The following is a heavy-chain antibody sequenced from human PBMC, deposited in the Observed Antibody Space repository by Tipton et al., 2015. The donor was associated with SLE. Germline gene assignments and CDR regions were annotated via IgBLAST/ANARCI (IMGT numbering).Heavy chain of an antibody. CDR2: IFYTGST. V-gene: IGHV4-59*01. CDR3: ARRVPHRYYFDL. D-gene: IGHD1-26*01. CDR1: GGSITNSY. J-gene: IGHJ2*01. Sequence: TLSLTCSVSGGSITNSYWTWIRQPPGKRLEWIGAIFYTGSTHYNPSLTSRATIPLDTSKSHFSLRLTSVSAADTAVYFCARRVPHRYYFDLWGRGTLVTVSS.